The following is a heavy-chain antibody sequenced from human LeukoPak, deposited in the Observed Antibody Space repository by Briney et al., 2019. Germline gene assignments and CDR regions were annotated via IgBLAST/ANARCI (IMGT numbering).Heavy chain of an antibody. CDR1: GGSITTYY. D-gene: IGHD3-3*01. CDR3: ARYRVWSGYWGNFDY. J-gene: IGHJ4*02. Sequence: SETLSLTCTDPGGSITTYYWSWIRQPSGKGLEWIGFIYHSGSTNYNPSLKSRVTISVDTSNNQFSLKLTSVTAADTAVYYCARYRVWSGYWGNFDYWGQGTLVTVSS. V-gene: IGHV4-59*01. CDR2: IYHSGST.